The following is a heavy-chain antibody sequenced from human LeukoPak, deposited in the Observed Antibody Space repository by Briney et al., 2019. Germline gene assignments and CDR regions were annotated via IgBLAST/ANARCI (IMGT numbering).Heavy chain of an antibody. Sequence: GGSLRLSCTVSGFTVSSNSMSWVRQAPGKGLEWVSSISGGGTITYYADSVKGRFTISRDNAKNSLYLQMNSLRVEDTAVYYCAKVAKYYYGSETYYFFEHWGQGTPVTASS. CDR3: AKVAKYYYGSETYYFFEH. CDR2: ISGGGTIT. V-gene: IGHV3-48*04. D-gene: IGHD3-10*01. J-gene: IGHJ4*02. CDR1: GFTVSSNS.